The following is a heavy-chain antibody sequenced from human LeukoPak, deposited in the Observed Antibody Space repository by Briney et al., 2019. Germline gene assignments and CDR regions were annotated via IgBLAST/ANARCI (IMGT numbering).Heavy chain of an antibody. D-gene: IGHD1-26*01. CDR1: GFTFSSYA. Sequence: GGSLRLSCAASGFTFSSYAMSWVRQAPGKGLEWASAISGSGGGTYYADSVKGRFTIPRDNSKNTLYLQMNSLRAEDTAVYYCAVRGSYFDYWGQGTLVTVSS. CDR3: AVRGSYFDY. J-gene: IGHJ4*02. V-gene: IGHV3-23*01. CDR2: ISGSGGGT.